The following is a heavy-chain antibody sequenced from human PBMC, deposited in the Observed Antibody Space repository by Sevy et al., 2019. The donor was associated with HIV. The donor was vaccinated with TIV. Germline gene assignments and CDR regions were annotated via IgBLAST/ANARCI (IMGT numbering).Heavy chain of an antibody. J-gene: IGHJ3*02. V-gene: IGHV3-7*01. D-gene: IGHD2-8*01. Sequence: GGSLRLSCVASGFSFSRYRMSWVRQTPEKGLEWVANIKQGGSGKNYADSVKGRFTISRDNTKNSMYLQMNTLRVDDTAVFYCWTKGGWRRNDAYDNWGQGTMVTVSS. CDR2: IKQGGSGK. CDR1: GFSFSRYR. CDR3: WTKGGWRRNDAYDN.